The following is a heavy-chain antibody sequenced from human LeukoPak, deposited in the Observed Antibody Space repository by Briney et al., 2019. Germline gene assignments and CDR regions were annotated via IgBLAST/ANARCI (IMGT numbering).Heavy chain of an antibody. Sequence: GESLKISCKGSGYSFTSYWIGWVRQMPGEGLEWMGIIYPGDSDTRYSPSFQGQVTISADKSISTAYLQWSSLKASDTAMYYCARTLTNYGDNGDYWGQGTLVTVSS. D-gene: IGHD4-17*01. V-gene: IGHV5-51*01. CDR3: ARTLTNYGDNGDY. CDR1: GYSFTSYW. J-gene: IGHJ4*02. CDR2: IYPGDSDT.